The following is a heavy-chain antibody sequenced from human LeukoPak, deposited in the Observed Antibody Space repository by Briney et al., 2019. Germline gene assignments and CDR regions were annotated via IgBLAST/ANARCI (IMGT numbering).Heavy chain of an antibody. J-gene: IGHJ4*02. V-gene: IGHV3-30*18. CDR2: ISYDGSNK. CDR1: GFTFSRNG. Sequence: PGGSLRLSCAASGFTFSRNGMHWVRQAPGKGLEWVAMISYDGSNKYYTDSVKGRFTISRDNSKNTLYLQMNSLRAEDTAVYYCAKVLEDYYDSSPLGYWGQGTLVTVSS. CDR3: AKVLEDYYDSSPLGY. D-gene: IGHD3-22*01.